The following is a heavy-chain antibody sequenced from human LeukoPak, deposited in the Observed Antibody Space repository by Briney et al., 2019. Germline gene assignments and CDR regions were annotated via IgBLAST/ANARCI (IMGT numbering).Heavy chain of an antibody. CDR1: GFTFSSYE. CDR3: AREIVSAVAGNFDY. CDR2: ISRSGSTR. J-gene: IGHJ4*02. Sequence: GGSLRLSCAASGFTFSSYEMNWVRQAPGKGLEWVSYISRSGSTRTYADSVKGRFTISRDNAQNSLYLEMNSLRAEDTAVYYCAREIVSAVAGNFDYWGQGTLVTVSS. D-gene: IGHD6-19*01. V-gene: IGHV3-48*03.